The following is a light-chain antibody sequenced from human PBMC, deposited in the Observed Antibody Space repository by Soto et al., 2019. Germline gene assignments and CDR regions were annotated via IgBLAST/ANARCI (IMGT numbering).Light chain of an antibody. V-gene: IGLV2-8*01. J-gene: IGLJ1*01. Sequence: QSALTQPPSASGSPGQSVTISCTGTSSDVGGYNYVSWYQQHPGKAPKLMIYEVSRRPSGVPDRFSGSKSGNTASLTVSGLHAEDEADYYCRSYAGNSYVFGTGTKLTVL. CDR1: SSDVGGYNY. CDR3: RSYAGNSYV. CDR2: EVS.